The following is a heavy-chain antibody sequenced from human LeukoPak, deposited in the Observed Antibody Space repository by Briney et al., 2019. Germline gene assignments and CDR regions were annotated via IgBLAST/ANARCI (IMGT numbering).Heavy chain of an antibody. Sequence: GGSLRLSCAASGFTVSSNYMSWVRQAPGKGLEWVSVIYSGGSTYYADSVEGRFTISRDNSKNTLYLQMNSLRAEDTAVYYCARDYVLPSGRPVDYFDYWGQGTLVTVSS. V-gene: IGHV3-66*01. D-gene: IGHD2-15*01. CDR1: GFTVSSNY. J-gene: IGHJ4*02. CDR2: IYSGGST. CDR3: ARDYVLPSGRPVDYFDY.